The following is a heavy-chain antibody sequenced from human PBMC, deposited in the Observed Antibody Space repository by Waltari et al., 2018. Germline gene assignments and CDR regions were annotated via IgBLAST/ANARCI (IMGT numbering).Heavy chain of an antibody. CDR1: GYKFTDYY. J-gene: IGHJ4*02. CDR3: ARDRRVYGSGNYYDLDN. V-gene: IGHV1-2*02. D-gene: IGHD3-10*01. Sequence: QVQLVQSGAEVKKPGASVTVSCKASGYKFTDYYIHWVRQAPGQGLEWMGWFNPRTACINYAESFQGRVTMSRDTSISTVYMDLNSLISDDTAVYYCARDRRVYGSGNYYDLDNWGQGTLVTVSS. CDR2: FNPRTACI.